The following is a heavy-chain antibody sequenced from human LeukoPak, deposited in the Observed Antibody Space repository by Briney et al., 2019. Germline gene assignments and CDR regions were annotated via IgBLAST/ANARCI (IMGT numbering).Heavy chain of an antibody. Sequence: GRSLRLSCAASGFTFSSYAMSWVRQAPGKGLEWVSAISGGGDSIYYADSVKGRFTISRDNSKNTLYLQMNSLRAEDTAVYYCAKDRARGGATNFDYWGQGTLVTVSS. CDR2: ISGGGDSI. D-gene: IGHD1-26*01. J-gene: IGHJ4*02. V-gene: IGHV3-23*01. CDR1: GFTFSSYA. CDR3: AKDRARGGATNFDY.